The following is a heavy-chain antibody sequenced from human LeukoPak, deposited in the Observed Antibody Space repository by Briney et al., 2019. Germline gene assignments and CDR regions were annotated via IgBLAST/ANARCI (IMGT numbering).Heavy chain of an antibody. CDR1: AYAFTRYG. Sequence: ASVKVSCKASAYAFTRYGISWVRQAPGQGLEWMGWISAYNGNTNYAQKLQGRVTMTTDTSTSTAYMELRSLRSDDTAVYYCARATPAGYYYGMDVWGQGTTVTVSS. J-gene: IGHJ6*02. V-gene: IGHV1-18*01. CDR2: ISAYNGNT. CDR3: ARATPAGYYYGMDV.